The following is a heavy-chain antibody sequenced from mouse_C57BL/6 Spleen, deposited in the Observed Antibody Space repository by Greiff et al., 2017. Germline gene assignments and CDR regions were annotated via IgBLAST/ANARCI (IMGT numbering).Heavy chain of an antibody. CDR1: GFTFSDYY. V-gene: IGHV5-16*01. CDR2: INYDGSST. Sequence: EVKVEESEGGLVQPGSSMKLSCTASGFTFSDYYMAWVRQVPEKGLEWVANINYDGSSTYYLDSLKSRFIISRDNAKNILYLQMSSLKSEDTATYYCARVLDSSGYYYAMDYWGQGTSVTVSS. J-gene: IGHJ4*01. D-gene: IGHD3-2*02. CDR3: ARVLDSSGYYYAMDY.